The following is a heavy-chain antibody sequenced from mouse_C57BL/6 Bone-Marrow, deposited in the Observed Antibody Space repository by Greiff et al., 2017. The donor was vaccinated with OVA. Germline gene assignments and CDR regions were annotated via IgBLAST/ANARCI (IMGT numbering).Heavy chain of an antibody. V-gene: IGHV5-4*01. J-gene: IGHJ2*01. Sequence: EVQRVESGGGLVKPGGSLKLSCAASGFTFSSYAMSWVRQTPDKRLEWVATISDGGSYTYYPDNVKGRFTISRDNAKNNLYLQMSHLKSEDTAMYYCARGNWDDYWGQGTTLTVSS. CDR3: ARGNWDDY. CDR1: GFTFSSYA. CDR2: ISDGGSYT. D-gene: IGHD4-1*01.